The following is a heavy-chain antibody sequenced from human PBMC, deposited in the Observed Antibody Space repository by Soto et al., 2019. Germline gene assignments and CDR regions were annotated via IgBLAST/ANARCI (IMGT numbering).Heavy chain of an antibody. D-gene: IGHD2-15*01. CDR3: ARALGYCSGGSCFSPNDAFDI. CDR1: GFTFSSYS. CDR2: ISSSSSYI. Sequence: GGSLRLSCAAPGFTFSSYSMNWVRQAPGKGLEWVSSISSSSSYIYYADSVKGRFTISRDNAKNSLYLQMNSLRAEDTAVYYCARALGYCSGGSCFSPNDAFDIWGQGTMVTVSS. V-gene: IGHV3-21*01. J-gene: IGHJ3*02.